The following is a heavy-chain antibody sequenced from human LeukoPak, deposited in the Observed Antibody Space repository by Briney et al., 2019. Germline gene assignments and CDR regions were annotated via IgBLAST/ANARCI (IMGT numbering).Heavy chain of an antibody. CDR1: GFTFSSYA. Sequence: GSLRLSCAASGFTFSSYAMSWVRQAPGKGLEWVSVIYSGGSTYYADSVKGRFTISRDNSKNTLYLQMNSLRAEDTAVYYCARVRATTPHDAFDIWGQGTMVTVSS. J-gene: IGHJ3*02. D-gene: IGHD1-26*01. V-gene: IGHV3-66*01. CDR3: ARVRATTPHDAFDI. CDR2: IYSGGST.